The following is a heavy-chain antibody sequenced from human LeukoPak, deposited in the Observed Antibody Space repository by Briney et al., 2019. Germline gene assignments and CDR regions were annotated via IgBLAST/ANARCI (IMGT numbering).Heavy chain of an antibody. J-gene: IGHJ4*02. D-gene: IGHD6-13*01. CDR1: GFTFSSYA. CDR3: AKDSSSWYDPTSIDY. V-gene: IGHV3-23*01. CDR2: ISGSGGST. Sequence: QAGGSRRLSCAASGFTFSSYAMSWVRQAPGKGLEWVSAISGSGGSTYYADSVKGRFTISRDNSKNTLYLQMNSLRAEDTAVYYCAKDSSSWYDPTSIDYWGQGTLVTVSS.